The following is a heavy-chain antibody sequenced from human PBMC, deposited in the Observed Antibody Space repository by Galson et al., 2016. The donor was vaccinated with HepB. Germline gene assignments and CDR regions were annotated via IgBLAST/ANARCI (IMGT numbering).Heavy chain of an antibody. J-gene: IGHJ6*02. Sequence: PALVKPTQTLTLTCTFSGFSLSTSGMSVSWIRQPPGRALEWLALIDWDEDKYYSTSLKTRLTISKDTSKNQVVLTMTNMDPVDTATYYSARMKNYYYGMDGWGQGTTVTVSS. CDR2: IDWDEDK. CDR1: GFSLSTSGMS. V-gene: IGHV2-70*01. CDR3: ARMKNYYYGMDG.